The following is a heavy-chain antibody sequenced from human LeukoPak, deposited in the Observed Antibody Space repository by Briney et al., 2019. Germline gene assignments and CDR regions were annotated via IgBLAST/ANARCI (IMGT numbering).Heavy chain of an antibody. CDR1: GFTFTSSA. CDR3: AASRSRRELTPY. D-gene: IGHD1-26*01. V-gene: IGHV1-58*01. J-gene: IGHJ4*02. Sequence: SVKVSCKASGFTFTSSAVQWVRQARGQRLEWIGWIVVGSGNTNYAQKFQERATITRDMSTSTAYMELSSLRSEDTAVYYCAASRSRRELTPYWGQGTLVTVSS. CDR2: IVVGSGNT.